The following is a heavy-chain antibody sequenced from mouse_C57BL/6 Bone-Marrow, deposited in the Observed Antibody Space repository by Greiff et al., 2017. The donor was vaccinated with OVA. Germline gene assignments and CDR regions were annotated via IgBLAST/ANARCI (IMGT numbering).Heavy chain of an antibody. V-gene: IGHV1-76*01. CDR2: IYPGSGNT. D-gene: IGHD4-1*01. CDR3: ARVTETLAWFAY. CDR1: GYTFTDYY. Sequence: VQLQQSGAELVRPGASVKLSCKASGYTFTDYYINWVKQRPGQGLEWIARIYPGSGNTYYNEKFKGKATLTAEKSSSTAYKQLSSLTSEDSAVYFCARVTETLAWFAYWDQGTLVTVSA. J-gene: IGHJ3*01.